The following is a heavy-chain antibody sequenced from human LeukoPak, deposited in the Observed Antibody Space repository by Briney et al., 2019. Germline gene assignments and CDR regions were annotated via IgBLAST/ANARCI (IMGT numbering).Heavy chain of an antibody. CDR3: ARFLRTSLDV. J-gene: IGHJ6*02. Sequence: SETLSLTCAVYGGSFSGYYWSWIRQPPGKGLEWIGEINHSGSTNYNPSLKSRVTISVDTSKNQFSLKLSSVTAADTAVYYCARFLRTSLDVWGQGTTVTVSS. CDR1: GGSFSGYY. V-gene: IGHV4-34*01. CDR2: INHSGST. D-gene: IGHD4-17*01.